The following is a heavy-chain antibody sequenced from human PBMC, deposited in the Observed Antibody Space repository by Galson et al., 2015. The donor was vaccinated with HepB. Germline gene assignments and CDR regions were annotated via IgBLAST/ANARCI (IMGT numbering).Heavy chain of an antibody. CDR2: ISYDGSNK. Sequence: SLRLSCAASGFTFSSYAMHWVRQAPGKGLEWVAVISYDGSNKYYADSVKGRFTISRDNSKNTLYLQMNSLRAEDTAVYYCARGPKTRITMVRGVIIGGYWGQGTLVTVSS. CDR3: ARGPKTRITMVRGVIIGGY. CDR1: GFTFSSYA. J-gene: IGHJ4*02. D-gene: IGHD3-10*01. V-gene: IGHV3-30-3*01.